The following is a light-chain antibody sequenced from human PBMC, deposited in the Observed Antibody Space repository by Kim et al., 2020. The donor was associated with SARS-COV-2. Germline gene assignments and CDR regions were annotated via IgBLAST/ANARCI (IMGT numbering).Light chain of an antibody. CDR1: SSNIGGNT. V-gene: IGLV1-44*01. CDR3: ATWDDRLKGVV. CDR2: RND. J-gene: IGLJ3*02. Sequence: GQRVPMSCTGSSSNIGGNTVTWYQQFPGTAPKVVISRNDERPSGLSDRFSGSKSGTSASLAISGLQSEDEADYYCATWDDRLKGVVFGGGTQLTVL.